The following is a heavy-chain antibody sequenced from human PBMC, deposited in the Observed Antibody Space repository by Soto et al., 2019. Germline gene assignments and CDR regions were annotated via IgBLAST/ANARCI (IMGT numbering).Heavy chain of an antibody. CDR2: LYTIGSP. V-gene: IGHV4-4*07. CDR1: GGSISSYY. J-gene: IGHJ5*02. CDR3: ARDRSSSWEGGYWFDP. Sequence: QVQLQESGPGLVQPSETLSLTCTVSGGSISSYYWSWIRQPAGKGLECIGRLYTIGSPNYNPSPKRRVTISVDTSKNQFSLKLSSVTAADTAVYYCARDRSSSWEGGYWFDPWGQGTLVTFSS. D-gene: IGHD6-13*01.